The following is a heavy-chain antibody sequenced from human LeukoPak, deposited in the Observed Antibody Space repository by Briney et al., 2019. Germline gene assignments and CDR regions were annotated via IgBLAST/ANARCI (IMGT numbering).Heavy chain of an antibody. V-gene: IGHV1/OR15-1*04. CDR3: ARDHSGEGSTPGLY. J-gene: IGHJ4*02. CDR2: INPNGGST. CDR1: GYIFTDYY. Sequence: ASVKVSCKASGYIFTDYYMHWVRQAPGQELGWMGRINPNGGSTSYSQKFHARVTMTEDTSTSTINMELRSLRSDDTAVYYCARDHSGEGSTPGLYWGQGTLVTVSS. D-gene: IGHD1-26*01.